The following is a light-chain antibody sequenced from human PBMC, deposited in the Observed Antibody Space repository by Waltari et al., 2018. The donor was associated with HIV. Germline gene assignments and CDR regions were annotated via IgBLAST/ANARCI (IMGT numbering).Light chain of an antibody. CDR1: SSNIGARFD. Sequence: QSVLTQPPSVSGAPGQTVTISCTGSSSNIGARFDVHWYQQIPGTAPKLLMYGNNRPSGVPYRFSGSTSGTSASLAITGLQAEDEADYYCQTYDSSLSGSVVFGGGTKLTVL. CDR3: QTYDSSLSGSVV. J-gene: IGLJ2*01. V-gene: IGLV1-40*01. CDR2: GN.